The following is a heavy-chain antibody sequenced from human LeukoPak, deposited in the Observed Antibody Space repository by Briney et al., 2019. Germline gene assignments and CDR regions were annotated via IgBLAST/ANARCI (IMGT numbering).Heavy chain of an antibody. CDR1: GVSISSSNSY. V-gene: IGHV4-39*07. Sequence: SETLSLTCTVSGVSISSSNSYWSWIRQPPGKGLEWIGEINHSGSTNYNPSLKSRVTISVDTSKNQFSLKLSSVTAADTAVYYCARVGYSSSSDAFDIWGQGTMVTVSS. D-gene: IGHD6-6*01. CDR3: ARVGYSSSSDAFDI. CDR2: INHSGST. J-gene: IGHJ3*02.